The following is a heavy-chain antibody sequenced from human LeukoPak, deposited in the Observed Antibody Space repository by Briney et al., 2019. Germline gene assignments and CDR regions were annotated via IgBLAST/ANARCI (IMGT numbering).Heavy chain of an antibody. Sequence: GGSLRLFCAPSGFTFTTYAMNWVRQAPGKGLEWVSAILANGNTYYADSVKGRFTISRDTSKNTLYLQMNSLRVEDTAIYYCAKDREPDSGWNFDYWGQGTLVSVSS. J-gene: IGHJ4*02. V-gene: IGHV3-23*01. CDR3: AKDREPDSGWNFDY. CDR1: GFTFTTYA. CDR2: ILANGNT. D-gene: IGHD6-19*01.